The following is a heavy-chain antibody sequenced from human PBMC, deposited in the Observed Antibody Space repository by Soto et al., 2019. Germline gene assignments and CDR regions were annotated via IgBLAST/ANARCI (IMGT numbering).Heavy chain of an antibody. CDR1: GYTLTELS. CDR2: FDPEDGET. Sequence: ASVKVSCKVSGYTLTELSMHWVRQAPGKGLEWMGGFDPEDGETIYAQKFQGRVTMTEDTSTDTAYMELSSLRSEDTAVYYCATSSYITGTNNWFDPWGQGTLVTVSS. V-gene: IGHV1-24*01. J-gene: IGHJ5*02. D-gene: IGHD1-7*01. CDR3: ATSSYITGTNNWFDP.